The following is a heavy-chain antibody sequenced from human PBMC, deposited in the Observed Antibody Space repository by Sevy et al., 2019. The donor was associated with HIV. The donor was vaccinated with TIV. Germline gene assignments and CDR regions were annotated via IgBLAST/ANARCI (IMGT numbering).Heavy chain of an antibody. CDR1: GFTFSSYA. J-gene: IGHJ6*02. Sequence: GGSLRLSCAGSGFTFSSYAMSWVRQAPGKGLEWVSGISGSGGTYYADSVKGRFTISRDNSKNTVYLQMSSLTVADTAVYYCAKGRGGSYYSGLDVWGQGTTVTVSS. CDR3: AKGRGGSYYSGLDV. V-gene: IGHV3-23*01. D-gene: IGHD1-26*01. CDR2: ISGSGGT.